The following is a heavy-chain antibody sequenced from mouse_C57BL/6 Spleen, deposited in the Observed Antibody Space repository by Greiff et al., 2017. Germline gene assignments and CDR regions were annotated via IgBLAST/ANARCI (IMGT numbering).Heavy chain of an antibody. Sequence: VKLQQPGAELVRPGSSVKLSCKASGYTFTSYWMDWVKQRPGQGLEWIGNIYPSDSETHYNQKFKDKATLTVDKSSSTAYMKLSSLTSEDSAVYYCARRGNYYGSSWYFDVWGTGTTVTVSS. CDR2: IYPSDSET. J-gene: IGHJ1*03. V-gene: IGHV1-61*01. CDR3: ARRGNYYGSSWYFDV. CDR1: GYTFTSYW. D-gene: IGHD1-1*01.